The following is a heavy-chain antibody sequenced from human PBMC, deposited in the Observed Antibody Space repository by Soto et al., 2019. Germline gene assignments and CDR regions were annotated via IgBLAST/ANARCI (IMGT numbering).Heavy chain of an antibody. CDR2: IYYSGST. CDR1: GGSISSSSYY. V-gene: IGHV4-39*01. CDR3: ARHTPAISISDH. D-gene: IGHD2-15*01. J-gene: IGHJ4*02. Sequence: PSETLFLTCTVSGGSISSSSYYWGWIRQPPGKGPEWIGSIYYSGSTYYNPSLKSRVTISVDTSKNQFSLKLSSVTAADTAVYYCARHTPAISISDHWGQGTLVTVSS.